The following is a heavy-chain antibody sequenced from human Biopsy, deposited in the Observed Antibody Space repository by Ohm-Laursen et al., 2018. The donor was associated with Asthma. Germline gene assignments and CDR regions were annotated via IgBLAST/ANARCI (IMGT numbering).Heavy chain of an antibody. D-gene: IGHD3-3*01. J-gene: IGHJ5*02. V-gene: IGHV3-53*01. CDR2: IYSGGTS. CDR3: AKGYYTSSWSRSWFDP. Sequence: GSLSLSCSASGFAVSRDYMFWVRQAPGKGLEWVSVIYSGGTSHTADSVRGQFTISRDYSKNTLYLQMHSLRAEDTAVYYCAKGYYTSSWSRSWFDPWGQGTLVTVSS. CDR1: GFAVSRDY.